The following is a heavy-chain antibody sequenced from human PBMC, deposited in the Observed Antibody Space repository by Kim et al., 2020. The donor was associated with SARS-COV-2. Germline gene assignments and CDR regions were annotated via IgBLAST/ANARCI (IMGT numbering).Heavy chain of an antibody. CDR2: INAGNGNT. J-gene: IGHJ4*02. CDR3: ARAPTNLWFGEGTLYYFDY. CDR1: GYTFTSYA. V-gene: IGHV1-3*01. Sequence: ASVKVSCKASGYTFTSYAMHWVRQAPGQRLEWMGWINAGNGNTKYSQKFQGRVTITRDTSASTAYMELSSLRSEDTAVYYCARAPTNLWFGEGTLYYFDYWGQGTLVTVSS. D-gene: IGHD3-10*01.